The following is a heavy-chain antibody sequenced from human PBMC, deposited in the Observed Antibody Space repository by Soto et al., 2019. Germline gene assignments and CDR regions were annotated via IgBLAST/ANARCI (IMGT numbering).Heavy chain of an antibody. Sequence: GESLKISCAASGFTVSSNYMSWVRQAPGKGLEWVSIIYSGGSTYYADSVKGRFTISRDNSKNTLYLQMNSLRAEDTTVYYCARDRVESGYPEYFQHWGQGTLVTAPQ. CDR1: GFTVSSNY. CDR3: ARDRVESGYPEYFQH. D-gene: IGHD3-22*01. J-gene: IGHJ1*01. V-gene: IGHV3-53*01. CDR2: IYSGGST.